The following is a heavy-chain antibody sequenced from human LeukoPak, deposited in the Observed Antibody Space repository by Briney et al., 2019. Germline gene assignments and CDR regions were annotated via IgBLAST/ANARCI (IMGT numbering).Heavy chain of an antibody. D-gene: IGHD3-22*01. CDR1: GFTFSSNA. CDR3: AKVPDSSGYFNNYYMDV. V-gene: IGHV3-23*01. J-gene: IGHJ6*03. Sequence: GGFLRLSCAASGFTFSSNAMSWVRQAPGKGLEWVSGISGSGGSTYYADSVKGRFTISRDNSKNTLYLQMASLRAEDTAVYYCAKVPDSSGYFNNYYMDVWGKGTTVTVSS. CDR2: ISGSGGST.